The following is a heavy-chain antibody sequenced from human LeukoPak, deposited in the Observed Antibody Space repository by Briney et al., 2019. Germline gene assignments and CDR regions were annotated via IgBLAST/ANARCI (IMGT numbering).Heavy chain of an antibody. CDR3: AKDGED. J-gene: IGHJ4*02. Sequence: GGSLRLSCVASGFTFRNYAMGWVRQAPGKGLESVSTISGSASDTHYADSVKGRFTISRDNSKNTLYLHMDSLSADDTAVYYCAKDGEDWGQGTLVTVSS. D-gene: IGHD2-21*01. V-gene: IGHV3-23*01. CDR2: ISGSASDT. CDR1: GFTFRNYA.